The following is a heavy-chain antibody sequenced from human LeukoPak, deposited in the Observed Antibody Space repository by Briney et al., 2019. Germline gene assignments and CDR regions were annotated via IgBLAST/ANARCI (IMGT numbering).Heavy chain of an antibody. CDR1: GGSIRSYY. CDR2: IYYSGST. Sequence: PSETLSLTCSVSGGSIRSYYWSWIRQPPGKGLEWIGYIYYSGSTNYNPSLKSRVSISVDTSKNQFSLKLSSVTAADTAVYYCARTGSTVTMLYPFDHWGQGTLVTVSS. V-gene: IGHV4-59*01. CDR3: ARTGSTVTMLYPFDH. D-gene: IGHD4-17*01. J-gene: IGHJ4*02.